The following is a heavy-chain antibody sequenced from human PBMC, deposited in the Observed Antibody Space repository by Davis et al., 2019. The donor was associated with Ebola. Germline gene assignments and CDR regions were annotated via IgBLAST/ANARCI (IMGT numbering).Heavy chain of an antibody. V-gene: IGHV3-73*01. CDR3: SGSYRTFDY. CDR1: GFTFSGSA. CDR2: IRSKANSYAT. D-gene: IGHD1-26*01. Sequence: GESLKIPCAASGFTFSGSAMHWVRQASGKGLEWVGRIRSKANSYATAYAASVKGRFTISRDDSKNTAYLQMNSLKTEDTAVYYCSGSYRTFDYWGQGTLVTVSS. J-gene: IGHJ4*02.